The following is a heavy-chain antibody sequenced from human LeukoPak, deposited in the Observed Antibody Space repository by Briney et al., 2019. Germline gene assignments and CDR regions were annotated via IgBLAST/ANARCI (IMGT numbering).Heavy chain of an antibody. CDR1: GFTFSSYA. CDR2: ISGSGGST. J-gene: IGHJ5*02. V-gene: IGHV3-23*01. Sequence: GGSLRLSCAASGFTFSSYAMSWVRQAPGKGLEWVSAISGSGGSTYYADSVKGRFTISRGNSKNTLYLQMNSLRAEDTAVYYCAKAGPGIAAAGTNWFDPWGQGTLVTVSS. CDR3: AKAGPGIAAAGTNWFDP. D-gene: IGHD6-13*01.